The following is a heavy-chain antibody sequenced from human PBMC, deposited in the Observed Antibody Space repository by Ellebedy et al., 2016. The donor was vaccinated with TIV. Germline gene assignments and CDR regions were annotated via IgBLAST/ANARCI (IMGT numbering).Heavy chain of an antibody. CDR3: AKDRTSGDGYWVFDQ. J-gene: IGHJ4*02. CDR2: IFGSGGGI. V-gene: IGHV3-23*01. D-gene: IGHD5-18*01. Sequence: GESLKISCAASGFSFSRYAMSWVRQAPGKGLEWVSGIFGSGGGISYADSVKGRVTISRDNSKSMVHLQMNSLRPEDTAVYYCAKDRTSGDGYWVFDQWGQGTLVTVSS. CDR1: GFSFSRYA.